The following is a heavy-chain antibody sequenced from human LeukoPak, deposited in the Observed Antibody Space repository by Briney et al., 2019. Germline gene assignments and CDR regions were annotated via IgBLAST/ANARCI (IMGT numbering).Heavy chain of an antibody. CDR3: ARRYTNMVYFAS. D-gene: IGHD5-18*01. J-gene: IGHJ4*02. CDR2: IFPGDSDT. V-gene: IGHV5-51*01. CDR1: GYIFTSYW. Sequence: GESLKISCKGSGYIFTSYWIGWVRQMPGKGLEWMGIIFPGDSDTRYSPSFQGQVTISADKSISTAYLQWSSLKASDTAIYYCARRYTNMVYFASWGQGTLVTVSS.